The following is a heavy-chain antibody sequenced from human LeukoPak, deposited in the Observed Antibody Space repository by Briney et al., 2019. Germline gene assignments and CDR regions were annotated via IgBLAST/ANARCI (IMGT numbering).Heavy chain of an antibody. CDR2: IIPIFGTA. D-gene: IGHD5-18*01. Sequence: SVKVSCKASGGTFNIYAINWVRQAPGQGLEWMGGIIPIFGTANYAQKFQGRVTITADKSTSTAYMELSSLRSEDTAVYFCARESKRAYSNGSRRYYYYMDVWGKGTTVTVSS. J-gene: IGHJ6*03. CDR3: ARESKRAYSNGSRRYYYYMDV. CDR1: GGTFNIYA. V-gene: IGHV1-69*06.